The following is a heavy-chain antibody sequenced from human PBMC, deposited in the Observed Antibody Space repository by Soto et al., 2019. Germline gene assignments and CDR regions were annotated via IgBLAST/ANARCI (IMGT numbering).Heavy chain of an antibody. J-gene: IGHJ6*03. D-gene: IGHD6-6*01. CDR2: IYSGGST. Sequence: EVQLVESGGGLVQPGGSLRLSCAASGFTVSSNYMSWVRQAPGKGLEWVSVIYSGGSTFYADSVKGRFTISRANSKNTVYLQMNRPRGEDAGVYYCAREIGRGAAQTNYMAVWGKGTTVTVS. V-gene: IGHV3-66*01. CDR3: AREIGRGAAQTNYMAV. CDR1: GFTVSSNY.